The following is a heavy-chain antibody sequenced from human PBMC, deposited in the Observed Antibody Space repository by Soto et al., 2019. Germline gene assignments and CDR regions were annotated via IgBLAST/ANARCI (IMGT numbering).Heavy chain of an antibody. CDR3: AAQGAIRGYYYGMDV. Sequence: ASVKVSCKASVFTFTRCAVQCVRQARGQRLEWIGWLVVGSGNTNYAQRFQERVTITRDMSTSTAYMELSSLRSEDTAVYYCAAQGAIRGYYYGMDVWGQGTTVTVSS. D-gene: IGHD2-2*02. CDR2: LVVGSGNT. CDR1: VFTFTRCA. J-gene: IGHJ6*01. V-gene: IGHV1-58*01.